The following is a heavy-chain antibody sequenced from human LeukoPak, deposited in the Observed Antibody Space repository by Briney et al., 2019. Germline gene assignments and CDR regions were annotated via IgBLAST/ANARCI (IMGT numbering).Heavy chain of an antibody. D-gene: IGHD2-15*01. Sequence: PGGSLRPSCAASGFTFSSYEMNWVRQAPGKGLEWVSYISSSGSTIYYADSVKGRFTISRDNAKNSLYLQMNSLRAEDTAIYYCAKEREAYCSGGSCYGSDKLFPADYWGQGSLVTVSS. V-gene: IGHV3-48*03. CDR1: GFTFSSYE. CDR2: ISSSGSTI. J-gene: IGHJ4*02. CDR3: AKEREAYCSGGSCYGSDKLFPADY.